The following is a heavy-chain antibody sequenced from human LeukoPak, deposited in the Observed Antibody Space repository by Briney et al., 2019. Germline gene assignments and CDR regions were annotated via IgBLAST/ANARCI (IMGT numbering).Heavy chain of an antibody. CDR1: GFSFTNYW. J-gene: IGHJ3*02. V-gene: IGHV5-51*01. CDR2: IYLGDSDT. Sequence: GESLKISCKVSGFSFTNYWIGWVRQMPGKGLEWMGIIYLGDSDTKYSPSFQGQVTISADKSISTAYLQWSSLKASDTAMYYCARRRSVPHCSGGSCYRDAFDIWGQGTMVTVSS. D-gene: IGHD2-15*01. CDR3: ARRRSVPHCSGGSCYRDAFDI.